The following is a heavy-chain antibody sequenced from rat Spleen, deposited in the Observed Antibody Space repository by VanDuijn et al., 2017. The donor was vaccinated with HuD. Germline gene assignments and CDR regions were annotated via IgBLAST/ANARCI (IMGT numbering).Heavy chain of an antibody. Sequence: EVQLVESGGGLMQPGRSLKLSCAASGFTFSNYDMAWVRQSPTKGLEWIASLSTGADNTYSRDAVKGRFTVSRDETNNTHYLQMDSLRSEDKATYYCAIHGGLRNWFDSWGQGTLVTVSS. V-gene: IGHV5S13*01. J-gene: IGHJ3*01. D-gene: IGHD1-11*01. CDR2: LSTGADNT. CDR3: AIHGGLRNWFDS. CDR1: GFTFSNYD.